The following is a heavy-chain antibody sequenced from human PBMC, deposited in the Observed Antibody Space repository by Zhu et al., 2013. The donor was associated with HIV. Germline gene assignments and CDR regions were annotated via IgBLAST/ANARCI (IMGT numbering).Heavy chain of an antibody. CDR1: GYTFTGYY. CDR2: ISTYNGHT. V-gene: IGHV1-2*02. J-gene: IGHJ4*02. CDR3: ARGGSRCY. Sequence: QVQLVQSGAEVKKPGASVKVSCKASGYTFTGYYMHWVRQAPGQGLEWMGWISTYNGHTNYAQKFQDRVIMTTDTSTSTAYMQLRSLKSDDTAFYYCARGGSRCYWGQGTRVTVSS.